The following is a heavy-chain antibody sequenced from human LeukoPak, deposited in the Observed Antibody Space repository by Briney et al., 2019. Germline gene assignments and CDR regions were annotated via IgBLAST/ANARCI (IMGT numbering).Heavy chain of an antibody. D-gene: IGHD3-22*01. CDR1: GFTFSSYA. V-gene: IGHV3-23*01. Sequence: GGSLGLSFAASGFTFSSYAMNWVRQAPGKGLEWVSGISGSGGSAYYADSVKGRFTISRDNSKNTLYLQMNSLRAEDTAGYYCAKDSNTYYYDSSGSIDYWGQGTLVTVSS. J-gene: IGHJ4*02. CDR3: AKDSNTYYYDSSGSIDY. CDR2: ISGSGGSA.